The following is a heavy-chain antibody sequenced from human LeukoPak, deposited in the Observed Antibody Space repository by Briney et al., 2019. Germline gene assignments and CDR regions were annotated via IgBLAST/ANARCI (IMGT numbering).Heavy chain of an antibody. V-gene: IGHV3-7*01. CDR1: GFTFSSYW. CDR3: ARASRLGELSPLDFDY. J-gene: IGHJ4*02. D-gene: IGHD3-16*02. CDR2: IKQDGSEK. Sequence: GGSLRLSCAASGFTFSSYWMSWVRQAPGKGLEWAANIKQDGSEKYYVDSVKGRFTISRDNAKNSLYLQMNSLRAEDTAVYYCARASRLGELSPLDFDYWGQGTLVTVSS.